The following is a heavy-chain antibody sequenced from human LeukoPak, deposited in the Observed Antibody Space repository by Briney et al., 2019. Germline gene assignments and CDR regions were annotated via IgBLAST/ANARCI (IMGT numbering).Heavy chain of an antibody. CDR3: ARGAANNDSGLPDAFDI. Sequence: GASVQVSCKASEYTLTAYYMYLVRQDPGHPLEWIGWINPISGATHYAQKFQGRVTMTRDTPISTAYMELNSLRPDDTAVYYCARGAANNDSGLPDAFDICGQGTMLTVSS. D-gene: IGHD2-15*01. J-gene: IGHJ3*02. CDR2: INPISGAT. V-gene: IGHV1-2*02. CDR1: EYTLTAYY.